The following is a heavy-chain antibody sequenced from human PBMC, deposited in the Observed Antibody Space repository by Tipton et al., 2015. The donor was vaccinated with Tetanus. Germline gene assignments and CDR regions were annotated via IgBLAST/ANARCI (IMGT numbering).Heavy chain of an antibody. CDR3: ARGGITAAGILDY. J-gene: IGHJ4*02. CDR1: GGSISSYY. CDR2: IYYSGST. D-gene: IGHD6-13*01. V-gene: IGHV4-59*01. Sequence: TLSLTCAVYGGSISSYYWSWIRQPAGKGLEWIGYIYYSGSTNYNPSLKSRVTISVDTSKNQFSLNLSSVTAADTAVYYCARGGITAAGILDYWGQGTLVTVSS.